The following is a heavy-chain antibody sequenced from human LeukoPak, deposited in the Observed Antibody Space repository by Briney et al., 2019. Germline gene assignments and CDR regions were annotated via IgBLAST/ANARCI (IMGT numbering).Heavy chain of an antibody. Sequence: ASVKVSCKVSGSTLTKLSMHWVRQAPGQGLQWMGGFDPDDGETIYAPKFKGRVTLTEDTSTDTAYMELRSLRSEDTALYYCAAGNVDTAFFFDYWGQGTLVTASS. D-gene: IGHD5-18*01. CDR2: FDPDDGET. J-gene: IGHJ4*02. CDR1: GSTLTKLS. V-gene: IGHV1-24*01. CDR3: AAGNVDTAFFFDY.